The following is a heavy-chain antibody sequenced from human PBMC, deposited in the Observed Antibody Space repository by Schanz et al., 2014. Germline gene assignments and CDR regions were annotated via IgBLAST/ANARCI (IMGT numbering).Heavy chain of an antibody. Sequence: EAQLVQSGGGLVQPGGSLRLSCAASGFTFSSHWMHWVRQDPGKGLVWVARIKSDGSSTSYADSVKGRFTISRDNAKNTLYLQMNSLRAEDTAVYYCARPALWFGDNCFDPWGQGTLVTVSS. CDR2: IKSDGSST. V-gene: IGHV3-74*01. CDR3: ARPALWFGDNCFDP. J-gene: IGHJ5*02. CDR1: GFTFSSHW. D-gene: IGHD3-10*01.